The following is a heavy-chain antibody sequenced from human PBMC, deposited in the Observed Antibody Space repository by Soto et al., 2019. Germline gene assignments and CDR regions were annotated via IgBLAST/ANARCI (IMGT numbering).Heavy chain of an antibody. Sequence: ASVKVSCKASGYTFTSYYMHWVRQAPGQGLEWMGIINPSGGSTSYAQKFQGRVTMTRDTSTSTVYMELNSLRADDTAVYYCGKERRGSGWFVSNYWGLGVLVTVSS. J-gene: IGHJ4*02. CDR2: INPSGGST. CDR3: GKERRGSGWFVSNY. CDR1: GYTFTSYY. V-gene: IGHV1-46*01. D-gene: IGHD6-19*01.